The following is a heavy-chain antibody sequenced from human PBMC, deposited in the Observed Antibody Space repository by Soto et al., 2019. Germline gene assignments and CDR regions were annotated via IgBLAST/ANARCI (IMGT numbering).Heavy chain of an antibody. CDR2: IYDSGST. Sequence: SETLSLTCSVSGDSLKNHYWAWIRHSPGKGLEWIGNIYDSGSTNYSPALKSRVSMSVDKSKNLFSLKMNSVTAADTAVYYCARASRDGYNQPGRFDPWGQGTLLTVS. J-gene: IGHJ5*02. CDR1: GDSLKNHY. D-gene: IGHD5-12*01. V-gene: IGHV4-59*11. CDR3: ARASRDGYNQPGRFDP.